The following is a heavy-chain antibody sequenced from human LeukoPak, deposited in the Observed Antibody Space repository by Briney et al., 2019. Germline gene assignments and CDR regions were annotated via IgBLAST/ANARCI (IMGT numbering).Heavy chain of an antibody. CDR3: VREGRTLGY. J-gene: IGHJ4*02. Sequence: GGSLRLSCTASGFTFSKYAMHWVRQAPGKGLEWVSTFSGSGGNTYYADSVKGRFTISRDNSKNTLYLQMSSLRTEDTAVYYCVREGRTLGYWGQGTLVTVSS. CDR2: FSGSGGNT. V-gene: IGHV3-23*01. CDR1: GFTFSKYA.